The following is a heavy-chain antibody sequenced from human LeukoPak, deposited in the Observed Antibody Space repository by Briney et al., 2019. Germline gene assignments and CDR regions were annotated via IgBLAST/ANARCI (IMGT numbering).Heavy chain of an antibody. Sequence: GGSLRLSCAASGFTFSSYSMNWVRQAPGKGLEWVSYISSSSSTIYYADSVEGRFTISRDNAKNSLYLQMNSLRAEDTAVYYCARDPGSGSYYLYYYYYYMDVWGKGTTVTVSS. D-gene: IGHD3-10*01. V-gene: IGHV3-48*04. CDR3: ARDPGSGSYYLYYYYYYMDV. CDR2: ISSSSSTI. J-gene: IGHJ6*03. CDR1: GFTFSSYS.